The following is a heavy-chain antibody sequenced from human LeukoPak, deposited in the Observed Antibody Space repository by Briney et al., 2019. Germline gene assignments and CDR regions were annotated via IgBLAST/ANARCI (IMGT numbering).Heavy chain of an antibody. Sequence: SVKVSCKASGGTFSSYAISWVRQAPGQGLEWMGGIIPILGTANYAQKFQGRVTITADESTSTAYMELSSLRSEDTAVYYCARGVSDFWSGYYPYYFDYWGQGTLVTVSS. J-gene: IGHJ4*02. CDR3: ARGVSDFWSGYYPYYFDY. D-gene: IGHD3-3*01. CDR2: IIPILGTA. V-gene: IGHV1-69*01. CDR1: GGTFSSYA.